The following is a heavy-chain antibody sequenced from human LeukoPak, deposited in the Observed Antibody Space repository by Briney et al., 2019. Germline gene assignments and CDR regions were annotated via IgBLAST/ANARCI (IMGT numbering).Heavy chain of an antibody. CDR1: GFSFSSNW. V-gene: IGHV3-7*01. CDR3: ARDDYSNYGVNDY. Sequence: GGSLRLSCAAPGFSFSSNWMGWVRQAPGKGLEWVAHIKRDGSQKYYLDSVKGRFTISRDNSKNTLYLQMNSLRAEDTAVYYCARDDYSNYGVNDYWGQGTLVTVSS. CDR2: IKRDGSQK. D-gene: IGHD4-11*01. J-gene: IGHJ4*02.